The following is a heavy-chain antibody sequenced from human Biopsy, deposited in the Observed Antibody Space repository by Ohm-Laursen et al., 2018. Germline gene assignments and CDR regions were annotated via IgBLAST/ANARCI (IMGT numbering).Heavy chain of an antibody. CDR3: ARNTGWYGDLYYFDY. D-gene: IGHD6-19*01. Sequence: VASVKVSCKASGYSFTSYYMHWVRQAPGQGLEWMGMINPSGSTTSYPQIFQGRVTMTRDTSKSTVYMELSSLRSEDTAVYFCARNTGWYGDLYYFDYWGQGTLVTVSS. J-gene: IGHJ4*02. V-gene: IGHV1-46*01. CDR2: INPSGSTT. CDR1: GYSFTSYY.